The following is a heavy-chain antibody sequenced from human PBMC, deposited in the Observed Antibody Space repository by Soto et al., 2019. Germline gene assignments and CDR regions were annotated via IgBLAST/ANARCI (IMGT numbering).Heavy chain of an antibody. CDR1: GDSASSNSAA. D-gene: IGHD2-8*01. J-gene: IGHJ6*02. Sequence: SQTLSLTCVISGDSASSNSAAWNWIRQSPSRGLEWLGRTYYRSKWYNDYAVSVKSRITINPDTSKNQFSLQLNSVTPEDTAVYYCARDCTNGVCYPSYHYGMDVWGQGTTVTVSS. CDR2: TYYRSKWYN. V-gene: IGHV6-1*01. CDR3: ARDCTNGVCYPSYHYGMDV.